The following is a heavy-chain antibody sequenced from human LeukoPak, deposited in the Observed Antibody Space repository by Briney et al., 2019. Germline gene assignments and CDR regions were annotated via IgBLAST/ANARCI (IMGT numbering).Heavy chain of an antibody. D-gene: IGHD1-26*01. CDR2: INPSGGST. J-gene: IGHJ4*02. Sequence: ASVKVSCKASGYTFTSYDINWVRQAPGQGLEWMGIINPSGGSTSYAQKFQGRVTMTRDTSTSTVYMELSSLRSEDTAVYYCARESDSGSYNDGYFDYWGQGTLVTVSS. CDR1: GYTFTSYD. V-gene: IGHV1-46*01. CDR3: ARESDSGSYNDGYFDY.